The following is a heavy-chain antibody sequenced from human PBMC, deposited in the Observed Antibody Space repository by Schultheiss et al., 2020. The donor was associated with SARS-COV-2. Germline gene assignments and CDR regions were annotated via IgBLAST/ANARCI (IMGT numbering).Heavy chain of an antibody. D-gene: IGHD5-18*01. CDR2: ISYDGSNK. V-gene: IGHV3-30*03. Sequence: GGSLRLSCAASGFTFSSYGMHWVRQAPGKGLEWVAVISYDGSNKYYADSVKGRFTISRDNAKNSLYLQMNSLRAEDTAVYYCARRQRYGFDWFDPWGQGTLVTV. J-gene: IGHJ5*02. CDR1: GFTFSSYG. CDR3: ARRQRYGFDWFDP.